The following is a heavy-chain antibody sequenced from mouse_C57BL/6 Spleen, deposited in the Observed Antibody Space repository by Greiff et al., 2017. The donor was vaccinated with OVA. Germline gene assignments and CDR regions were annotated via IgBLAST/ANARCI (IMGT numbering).Heavy chain of an antibody. CDR3: ARSGDGYFYFDY. CDR2: INPSSGYT. Sequence: QVQLKQSGAELAKPGASVKLSCKASGYTFTSYWLHWVKQRPGQGLEWIGYINPSSGYTKSNQKFKDKATLTADKSSSTAYMQLSSLTYEDSAVYYCARSGDGYFYFDYWGQGTTLTVSS. CDR1: GYTFTSYW. V-gene: IGHV1-7*01. J-gene: IGHJ2*01. D-gene: IGHD2-3*01.